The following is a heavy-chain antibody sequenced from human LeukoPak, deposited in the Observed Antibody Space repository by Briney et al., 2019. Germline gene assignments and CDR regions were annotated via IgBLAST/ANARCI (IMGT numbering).Heavy chain of an antibody. Sequence: PGGSLRLSCAASGFTFSSYSMNWVRQAPGKGLEWVSSISSSSSYIYYADSVKGRFTISRDNAKNSLYLQMNSLRAEDTAVYYCARAVGGIWFGELLFPATPNWFDPWGQGTLVTVSS. CDR3: ARAVGGIWFGELLFPATPNWFDP. CDR2: ISSSSSYI. V-gene: IGHV3-21*01. J-gene: IGHJ5*02. D-gene: IGHD3-10*01. CDR1: GFTFSSYS.